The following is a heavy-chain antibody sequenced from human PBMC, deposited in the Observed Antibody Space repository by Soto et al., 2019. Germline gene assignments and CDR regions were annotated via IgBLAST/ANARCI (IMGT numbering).Heavy chain of an antibody. Sequence: QVQLVESGGGVVQPGRSLRLSCAASGFTFSSYGMHWVRQAPGKGLEWVAVIWYDGSNKYYADSVKGRFTISRDNSKNTXXLQMNSLRAEDTAVYYCARSSGSYHDDVVDNWFDPWGQGTLVTVSS. D-gene: IGHD1-26*01. CDR1: GFTFSSYG. J-gene: IGHJ5*02. V-gene: IGHV3-33*01. CDR3: ARSSGSYHDDVVDNWFDP. CDR2: IWYDGSNK.